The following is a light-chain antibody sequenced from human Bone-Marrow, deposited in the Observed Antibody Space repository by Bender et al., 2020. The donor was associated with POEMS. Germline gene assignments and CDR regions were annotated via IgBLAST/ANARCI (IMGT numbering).Light chain of an antibody. CDR3: SSYTDSLTRV. J-gene: IGLJ3*02. CDR1: SSDVGGYER. CDR2: GVN. V-gene: IGLV2-18*02. Sequence: QSALTQPASLSGSPGQSITISCTGTSSDVGGYERVSWYQQPPGTAPKLMIYGVNNRPSGVPDRFSGSKSGNTASLTISGLQAEDEADYYCSSYTDSLTRVFGGGTKVTVL.